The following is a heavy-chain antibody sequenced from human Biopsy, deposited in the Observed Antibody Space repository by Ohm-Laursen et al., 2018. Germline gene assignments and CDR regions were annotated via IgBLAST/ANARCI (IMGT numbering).Heavy chain of an antibody. Sequence: SDTLSLTCTVSGGSVNTYNFYWTWIRQPPGQGLEYIGYIYDRGSPNYNLSLESRVTMSVDTSKNQFSLNLRSVTAADTAVYYCARGTGRYYVYGAFDIWGQGTVVTVSS. J-gene: IGHJ3*02. CDR1: GGSVNTYNFY. D-gene: IGHD1-26*01. CDR2: IYDRGSP. CDR3: ARGTGRYYVYGAFDI. V-gene: IGHV4-61*01.